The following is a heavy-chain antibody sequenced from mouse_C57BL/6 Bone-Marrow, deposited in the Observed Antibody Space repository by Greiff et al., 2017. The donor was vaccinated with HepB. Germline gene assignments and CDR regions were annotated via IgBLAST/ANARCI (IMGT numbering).Heavy chain of an antibody. CDR3: TPYGSRGWYFDV. Sequence: EVQLQQSGTVLARPGASVKMSCKTSGYTFTSYWMHWVKQRPGQGLEWIGAIYPGNSDTSYNQKFKGKAKLTAVTSASTAYMELSSLTNEDSAVYYCTPYGSRGWYFDVWGTGTTVTVSS. V-gene: IGHV1-5*01. D-gene: IGHD1-1*01. CDR2: IYPGNSDT. CDR1: GYTFTSYW. J-gene: IGHJ1*03.